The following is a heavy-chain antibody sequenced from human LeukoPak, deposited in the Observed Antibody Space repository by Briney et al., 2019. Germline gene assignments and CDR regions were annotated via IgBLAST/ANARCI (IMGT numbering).Heavy chain of an antibody. CDR3: ARLPYMYYDFWSGYLDY. CDR1: GYIFTSYW. J-gene: IGHJ4*02. Sequence: AGESLQISCEGSGYIFTSYWIGGVRQLPGKGVEWMGIIYPGDSDTRYSPSFQGQVTISADKSISTAYLQWSSLKASDTAMYYCARLPYMYYDFWSGYLDYWGQGTLVTVSS. D-gene: IGHD3-3*01. V-gene: IGHV5-51*01. CDR2: IYPGDSDT.